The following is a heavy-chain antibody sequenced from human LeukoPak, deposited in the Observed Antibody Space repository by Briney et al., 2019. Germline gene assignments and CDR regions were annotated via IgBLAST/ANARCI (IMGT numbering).Heavy chain of an antibody. D-gene: IGHD2-2*01. Sequence: ASVKVSCKASGYTLSRYYIQLLRQAPGQGLEWMGEINPDTGATNYAQTFQGRVAMSRDTSITTAYMELSRLTSDDAAVYYCSTRSSTYWGSDYWGQGTLVTVSS. J-gene: IGHJ4*02. CDR1: GYTLSRYY. V-gene: IGHV1-2*02. CDR2: INPDTGAT. CDR3: STRSSTYWGSDY.